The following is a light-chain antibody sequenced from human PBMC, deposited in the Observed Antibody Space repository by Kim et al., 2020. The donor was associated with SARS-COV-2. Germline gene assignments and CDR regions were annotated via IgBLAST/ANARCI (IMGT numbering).Light chain of an antibody. CDR2: GAS. CDR1: QSVPRNY. J-gene: IGKJ2*01. V-gene: IGKV3-20*01. CDR3: KQYGTSPYT. Sequence: WFPGNKATLSCRASQSVPRNYLAWYQQKPGQSPRLLIYGASTRATDIPDRFSGSGSETDFTLTISRLEPEDSAVFYCKQYGTSPYTFGQGTKLEI.